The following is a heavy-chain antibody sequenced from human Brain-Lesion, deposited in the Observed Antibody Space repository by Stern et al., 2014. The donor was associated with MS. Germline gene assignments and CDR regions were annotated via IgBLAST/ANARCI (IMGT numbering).Heavy chain of an antibody. V-gene: IGHV4-39*01. J-gene: IGHJ5*02. Sequence: QVQLVESGPGLVKPSETLSLTCTVAGGSVSSTSYAWAWVRQPPGKGLEWIGTIYYSGNNYYSPSLKSRIPISLATSKTQVSLQLRSVTAADTAVYYCAGEEDIRYCSGGSCTGNWFDPWGQGTLVTVSS. CDR2: IYYSGNN. D-gene: IGHD2-15*01. CDR3: AGEEDIRYCSGGSCTGNWFDP. CDR1: GGSVSSTSYA.